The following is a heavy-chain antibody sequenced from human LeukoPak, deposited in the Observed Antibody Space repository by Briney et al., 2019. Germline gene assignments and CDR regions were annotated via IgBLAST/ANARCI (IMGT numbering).Heavy chain of an antibody. V-gene: IGHV1-2*02. D-gene: IGHD3-3*01. Sequence: ASVKVSCKASGYSFTGYYIHWVRQAPGQGLEWMGWINPDSGDTEYSQRFQGRITLTSDTSVTTAYMELSSLRSDDTAVFYCATVASIRRFYFDFWGQGTLVTVSS. J-gene: IGHJ4*02. CDR1: GYSFTGYY. CDR2: INPDSGDT. CDR3: ATVASIRRFYFDF.